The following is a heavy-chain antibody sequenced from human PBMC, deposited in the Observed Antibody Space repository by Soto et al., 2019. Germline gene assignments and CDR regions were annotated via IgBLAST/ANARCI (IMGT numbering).Heavy chain of an antibody. CDR2: INQDGRKE. V-gene: IGHV3-7*01. CDR1: GFTFRDYW. Sequence: EVQLVESGGGLVQPGGSLRLSCAASGFTFRDYWMTWVRQVPGKGLEWVANINQDGRKECYMDSVKCRFTISRDNAKNSLDLQMSSLSADDTAVYYCATDPWDNWGQGTLVTVSS. CDR3: ATDPWDN. J-gene: IGHJ4*02.